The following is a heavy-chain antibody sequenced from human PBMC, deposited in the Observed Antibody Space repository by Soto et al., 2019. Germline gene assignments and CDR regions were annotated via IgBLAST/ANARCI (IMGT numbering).Heavy chain of an antibody. V-gene: IGHV1-18*01. CDR3: ADLSLGYCISTTCPPDY. D-gene: IGHD2-2*01. CDR1: GYTFTDYG. J-gene: IGHJ4*02. Sequence: ASVKVSCKASGYTFTDYGISWVRQAPGQGLEWMGWISAYNGDTNYAQKLQGRVTMTTYTSTSTAYMELSSLRSDDTAIYYCADLSLGYCISTTCPPDYWGQGTLVTVSS. CDR2: ISAYNGDT.